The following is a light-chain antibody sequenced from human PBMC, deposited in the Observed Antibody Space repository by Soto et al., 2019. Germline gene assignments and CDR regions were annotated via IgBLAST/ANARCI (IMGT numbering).Light chain of an antibody. CDR2: DAF. Sequence: EIVLTQSPATLSLSPGERATLSCRASQRVSSYLAWYQQKPGQAPRLLIYDAFNRATGIPARFSGSGSGTDFTLTISSLEPEDFAVYYCQQRSNWPPRYTFGQGTKLEIK. V-gene: IGKV3-11*01. J-gene: IGKJ2*01. CDR3: QQRSNWPPRYT. CDR1: QRVSSY.